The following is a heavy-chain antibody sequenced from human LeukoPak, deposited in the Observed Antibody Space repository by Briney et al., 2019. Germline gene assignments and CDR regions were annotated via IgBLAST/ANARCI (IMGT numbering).Heavy chain of an antibody. D-gene: IGHD2-2*01. Sequence: GGSLRLSCAASGFTFSRYWMSWVRQAPGKGLELVANIKQDGSEKYYVDSVKGRFTISRDNAKNSLYMQMTSLRAEDTAVYYCARDCSSTICYPDFWGQGTLVTVSS. CDR1: GFTFSRYW. V-gene: IGHV3-7*04. CDR2: IKQDGSEK. CDR3: ARDCSSTICYPDF. J-gene: IGHJ4*02.